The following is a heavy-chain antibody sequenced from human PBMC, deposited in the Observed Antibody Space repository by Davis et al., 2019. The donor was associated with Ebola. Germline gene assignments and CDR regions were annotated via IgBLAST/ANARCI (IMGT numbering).Heavy chain of an antibody. CDR3: ARDTKGGSRGYPFDS. J-gene: IGHJ4*02. V-gene: IGHV3-21*01. D-gene: IGHD5-18*01. CDR1: GFTFSSYS. Sequence: GESLKISCAASGFTFSSYSMNWVRQAPGKGLEWVSSISSSNSYIYYADSVKGRFTISRDSAKNSLYLQMNSLRAEDTAVYYCARDTKGGSRGYPFDSWGQGTLVTVSS. CDR2: ISSSNSYI.